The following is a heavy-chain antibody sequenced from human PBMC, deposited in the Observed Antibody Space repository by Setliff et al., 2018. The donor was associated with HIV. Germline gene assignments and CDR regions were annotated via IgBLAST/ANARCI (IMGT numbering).Heavy chain of an antibody. D-gene: IGHD2-15*01. V-gene: IGHV3-23*01. J-gene: IGHJ6*02. Sequence: GSLRLSCAASGFSFRSYAVSWVRQAPGKGLEWVSVISGSGDSTFYADSLKGRFTISRDNSKNTLYLQMNSLRAEDTAVYYCAKTLPTLYPPHDYYFAMDVWGQGTTVTVSS. CDR1: GFSFRSYA. CDR3: AKTLPTLYPPHDYYFAMDV. CDR2: ISGSGDST.